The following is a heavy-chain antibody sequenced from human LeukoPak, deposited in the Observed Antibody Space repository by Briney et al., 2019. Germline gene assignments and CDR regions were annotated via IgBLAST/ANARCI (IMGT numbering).Heavy chain of an antibody. CDR2: IRYDGSNK. V-gene: IGHV3-30*02. CDR1: GFTFSSYG. D-gene: IGHD6-13*01. Sequence: GGSLRLSCAASGFTFSSYGMHWVRQAPGKGLEWVAFIRYDGSNKYYADSVKGRFTISRDNSKNTLYLQMISLRAEDTAVYYCAKDSSSWSPHYFDYWGQGTLVTVSS. CDR3: AKDSSSWSPHYFDY. J-gene: IGHJ4*02.